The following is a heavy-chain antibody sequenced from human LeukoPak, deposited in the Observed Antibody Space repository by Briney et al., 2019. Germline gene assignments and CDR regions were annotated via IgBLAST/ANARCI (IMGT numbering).Heavy chain of an antibody. J-gene: IGHJ4*02. CDR2: IKQDGSEK. CDR1: GFTFSSYA. CDR3: ARDGVGATIDY. Sequence: GGSLRLSCAASGFTFSSYAMSWVRQAPGKGLEWVANIKQDGSEKYYVDSVKGRFTISRDNAKNSLYLQMNSLRAEDTAVYYCARDGVGATIDYWGQGTLVTVSS. V-gene: IGHV3-7*01. D-gene: IGHD1-26*01.